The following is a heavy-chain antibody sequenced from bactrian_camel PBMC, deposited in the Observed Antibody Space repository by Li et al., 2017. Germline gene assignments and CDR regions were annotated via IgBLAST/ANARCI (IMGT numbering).Heavy chain of an antibody. Sequence: HVQLVESGGGSVQAGGSLRLSCAISGPTASGYCMGWFRQLPGKEREGIASIGRDGSTAYAESVKDRFTISGDSAENILYLQTNSLEPEDTAMYYCYLDPRRSSPPGEYSDVYWDQGTQVTVS. CDR3: YLDPRRSSPPGEYSDVY. V-gene: IGHV3S55*01. D-gene: IGHD3*01. J-gene: IGHJ4*01. CDR2: IGRDGST. CDR1: GPTASGYC.